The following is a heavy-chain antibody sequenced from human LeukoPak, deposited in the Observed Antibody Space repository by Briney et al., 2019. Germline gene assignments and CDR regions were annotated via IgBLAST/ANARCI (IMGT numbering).Heavy chain of an antibody. CDR2: ISGSGGST. CDR3: AKDPYSGSYYVVRYNWFDP. Sequence: GGSLRLSCAASGFTFSSYAMSWVRQAPGKGLEWVSAISGSGGSTYYADSVKGRFTISRDNSKNTLYLKMNSLRAEDTAVYYCAKDPYSGSYYVVRYNWFDPWGQGTLVTVSS. D-gene: IGHD1-26*01. V-gene: IGHV3-23*01. CDR1: GFTFSSYA. J-gene: IGHJ5*02.